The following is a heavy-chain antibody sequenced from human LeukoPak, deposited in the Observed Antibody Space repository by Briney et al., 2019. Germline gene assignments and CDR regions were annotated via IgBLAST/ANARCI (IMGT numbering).Heavy chain of an antibody. CDR1: GFTFSNAW. Sequence: GGSLRLSCAASGFTFSNAWMSWVRQAPGKGLECVGRIKSKTDGGTTDYAAPVKGRFTISRDDSKNTLYLQMNSLKTEDTAVYYCTTEEIYSYGYNDYWGQGTLVTVSS. J-gene: IGHJ4*02. V-gene: IGHV3-15*01. D-gene: IGHD5-18*01. CDR2: IKSKTDGGTT. CDR3: TTEEIYSYGYNDY.